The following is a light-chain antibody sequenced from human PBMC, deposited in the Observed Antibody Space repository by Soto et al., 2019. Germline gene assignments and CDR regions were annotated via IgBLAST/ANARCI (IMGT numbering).Light chain of an antibody. CDR3: FSYAGSYASYV. Sequence: QSALTQPRSVSGSPGQSVTISCTGTSSDVGGYNYVSWYQQHPGKAPRLMIYDVNRRPSGVPDRFSGSKSGNTASLTISGLQAEDEADYYCFSYAGSYASYVFGTETKLTVL. J-gene: IGLJ1*01. V-gene: IGLV2-11*01. CDR1: SSDVGGYNY. CDR2: DVN.